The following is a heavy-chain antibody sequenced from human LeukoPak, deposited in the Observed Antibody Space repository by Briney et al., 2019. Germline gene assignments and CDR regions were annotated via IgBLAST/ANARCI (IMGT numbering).Heavy chain of an antibody. V-gene: IGHV4-59*01. Sequence: PSETLSLTCSVSGGSITTDYWSWIRQSPGRGLEWIGFIHNSGSTNYSPSLKSRVTMSMDTSKNQFSLNLNSMTAADTAMYYCATGETVTYWDYWGQGTRVTVSS. D-gene: IGHD4-17*01. J-gene: IGHJ4*02. CDR3: ATGETVTYWDY. CDR2: IHNSGST. CDR1: GGSITTDY.